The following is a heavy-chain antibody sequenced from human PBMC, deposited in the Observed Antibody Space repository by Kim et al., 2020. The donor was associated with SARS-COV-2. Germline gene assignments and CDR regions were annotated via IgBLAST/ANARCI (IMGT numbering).Heavy chain of an antibody. Sequence: GGSLRLSCAASGFTFSSYGMHWVRQAPGKGLEWVAVISYDGSNKYYADSVKGRFTISRDNSKNTLYLQMNSLRAEDTAVYYCATDSNSSAQYYYYGMDVWGQGTTVTVSS. D-gene: IGHD6-6*01. CDR1: GFTFSSYG. J-gene: IGHJ6*02. V-gene: IGHV3-30*03. CDR3: ATDSNSSAQYYYYGMDV. CDR2: ISYDGSNK.